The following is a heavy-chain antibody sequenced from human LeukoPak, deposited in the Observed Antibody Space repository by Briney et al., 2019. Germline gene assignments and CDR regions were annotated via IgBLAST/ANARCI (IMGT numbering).Heavy chain of an antibody. J-gene: IGHJ4*02. D-gene: IGHD6-13*01. CDR1: GYSISSGYY. CDR3: ARDLAAAAGPFDY. Sequence: SETPSLTCTVSGYSISSGYYWGWIRQPPGKGLEWIGSIYHSGSTNYNPSLKSRVTISVDTSKNQFSLKLSSVTAADTAVYYCARDLAAAAGPFDYWGQGTLVTVSS. V-gene: IGHV4-38-2*02. CDR2: IYHSGST.